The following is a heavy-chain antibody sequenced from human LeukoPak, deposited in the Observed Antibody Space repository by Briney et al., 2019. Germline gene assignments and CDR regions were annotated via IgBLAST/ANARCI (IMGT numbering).Heavy chain of an antibody. CDR1: GGTFSSYA. J-gene: IGHJ5*02. CDR2: IIPIFGTA. V-gene: IGHV1-69*05. Sequence: GSSVKVSCKASGGTFSSYAISWVRQAPGQGLGWMGGIIPIFGTANYAQKFQGRVTITTDESTSTAYMELSSLRSEDTAVYYCARELVKLGYCSSTSCYKGSWFDPWGQGTLVTVSS. CDR3: ARELVKLGYCSSTSCYKGSWFDP. D-gene: IGHD2-2*02.